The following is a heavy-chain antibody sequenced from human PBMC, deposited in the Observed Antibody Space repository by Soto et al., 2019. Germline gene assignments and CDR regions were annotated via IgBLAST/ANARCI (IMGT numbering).Heavy chain of an antibody. Sequence: PGGSLRLSCAASGFTFSSYGMNWVRQAPGKGLEWISYITSDSSTRHYADFVKGRFTISRDNAKSSLYLQMNSLRDEDTAVYFCARDPDGIIDFDYWGQGTLVTVSS. CDR3: ARDPDGIIDFDY. CDR1: GFTFSSYG. V-gene: IGHV3-48*02. CDR2: ITSDSSTR. D-gene: IGHD3-10*01. J-gene: IGHJ4*02.